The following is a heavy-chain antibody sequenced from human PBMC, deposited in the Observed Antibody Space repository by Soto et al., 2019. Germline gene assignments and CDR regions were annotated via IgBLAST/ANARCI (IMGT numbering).Heavy chain of an antibody. Sequence: AGGPLRLSCAASGFTFSSYAMRWVRQAPGKGLEWVALISYDGSDKDYADSVKGRFTISRDNSRNTLFLQMNSLRAEDTAVYYCARDYYKYYDSSGYYRSPAYWGQGTLVTVSS. CDR3: ARDYYKYYDSSGYYRSPAY. V-gene: IGHV3-30-3*01. J-gene: IGHJ4*02. CDR1: GFTFSSYA. CDR2: ISYDGSDK. D-gene: IGHD3-22*01.